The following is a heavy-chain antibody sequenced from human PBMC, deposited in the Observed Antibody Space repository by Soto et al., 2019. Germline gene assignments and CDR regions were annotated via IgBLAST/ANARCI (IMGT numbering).Heavy chain of an antibody. V-gene: IGHV3-53*01. CDR3: ARHYYSSSWYPTFDY. D-gene: IGHD6-13*01. Sequence: GGSLRLSCAASGFTVSSNYMSWVRQAPGKGLEWVSVIYSGGSTYYADFVKGRFTISRDNSKNTLYLQMNSLRAEDTAVYYCARHYYSSSWYPTFDYWGQGTLVTVSS. J-gene: IGHJ4*02. CDR1: GFTVSSNY. CDR2: IYSGGST.